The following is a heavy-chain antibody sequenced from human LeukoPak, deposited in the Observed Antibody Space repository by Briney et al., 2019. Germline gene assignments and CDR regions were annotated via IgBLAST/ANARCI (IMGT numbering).Heavy chain of an antibody. CDR2: IYPGDSDT. Sequence: GESLKISCKGSGYSFTNYWIGWVRQMPGKGLEWMGIIYPGDSDTRYSPSFQGQVTISADKSISTAYLQWSSLKASDTAMYYCERLVDTYMARSDYWGQGTPVTVSS. V-gene: IGHV5-51*01. D-gene: IGHD5-18*01. J-gene: IGHJ4*02. CDR3: ERLVDTYMARSDY. CDR1: GYSFTNYW.